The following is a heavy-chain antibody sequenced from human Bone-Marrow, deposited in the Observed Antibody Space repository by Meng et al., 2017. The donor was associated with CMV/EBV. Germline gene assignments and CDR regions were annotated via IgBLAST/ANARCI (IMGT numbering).Heavy chain of an antibody. J-gene: IGHJ4*02. CDR1: GYSFTAYY. CDR2: IIPNSGVT. V-gene: IGHV1-2*02. D-gene: IGHD3-16*01. CDR3: AIPVGAPGAPGDH. Sequence: ASVKVSCKASGYSFTAYYMHWVRQAPGQGLEWMGWIIPNSGVTNFAQKFQDRVTLTRDTSISTAYMELSSLRSDDTAVYYCAIPVGAPGAPGDHWGQGTLVTVSS.